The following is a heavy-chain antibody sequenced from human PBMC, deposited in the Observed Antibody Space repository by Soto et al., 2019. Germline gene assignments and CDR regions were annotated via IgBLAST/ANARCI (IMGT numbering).Heavy chain of an antibody. CDR2: IYPGDSDT. V-gene: IGHV5-51*01. CDR3: ARGYCTTTNCDPWFDP. Sequence: GESLKISCTGVGYSFTSYWIGWVLQMPGKGLEWMGIIYPGDSDTRYSPSFQGQVTISADKSITTAYLQWSSLKASDTAMYYCARGYCTTTNCDPWFDPWGQGTLVTVSS. CDR1: GYSFTSYW. D-gene: IGHD2-2*01. J-gene: IGHJ5*02.